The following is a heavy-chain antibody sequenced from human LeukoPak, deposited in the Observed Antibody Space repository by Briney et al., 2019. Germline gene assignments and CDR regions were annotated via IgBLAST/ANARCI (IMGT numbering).Heavy chain of an antibody. Sequence: PSETLSLTCTVSGGSISSGSYYWSWIRQPPGKGLEWIGSIYHSGSTYYNPSLKSRVTISVDTSKNQFSLKLSSVTAADTAVYYCARVSDSGGYAWGQGTLVTVSS. CDR1: GGSISSGSYY. V-gene: IGHV4-39*07. J-gene: IGHJ5*02. CDR2: IYHSGST. D-gene: IGHD5-12*01. CDR3: ARVSDSGGYA.